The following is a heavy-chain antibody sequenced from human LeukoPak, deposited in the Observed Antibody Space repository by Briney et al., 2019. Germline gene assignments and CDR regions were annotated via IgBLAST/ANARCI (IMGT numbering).Heavy chain of an antibody. CDR1: GFTLTGHT. Sequence: GGSLRLSCAASGFTLTGHTMTWLRQAPGKGLEWVSIIGGRDDRTYYADSVKGRFTISRDNSKNTLYLQMNSLRGEDTAVYYCAKDPNPFYDFWSGYKWGQGTLVTVSS. D-gene: IGHD3-3*01. CDR2: IGGRDDRT. V-gene: IGHV3-23*01. J-gene: IGHJ4*02. CDR3: AKDPNPFYDFWSGYK.